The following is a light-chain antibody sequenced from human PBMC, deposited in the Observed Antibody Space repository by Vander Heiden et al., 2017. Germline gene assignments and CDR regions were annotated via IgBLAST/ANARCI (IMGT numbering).Light chain of an antibody. Sequence: QSVMPQPPSASGTPAQRVTISCSGTRSNIGNNYVYWYQQFPGTAPKLLIYKDSHRPSGGPARFSGSRSGTSAYLDISGLRSEDEADYYCAAWDESLSGLVFGGGTKLTVL. CDR3: AAWDESLSGLV. CDR2: KDS. J-gene: IGLJ3*02. V-gene: IGLV1-47*01. CDR1: RSNIGNNY.